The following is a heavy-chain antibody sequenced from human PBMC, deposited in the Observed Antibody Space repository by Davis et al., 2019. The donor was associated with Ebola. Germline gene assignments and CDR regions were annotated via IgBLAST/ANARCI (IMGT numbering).Heavy chain of an antibody. CDR1: GFTFSSSA. Sequence: GESLKISCAASGFTFSSSAMSWVRQAPGKGLEWVSAISGSGGSTYYAGSVKGRFTISRDNSKNTLFLQMNTLRAEDAAVYYCAGGTRSGWHLEYWGQGTLVTVSS. J-gene: IGHJ4*02. D-gene: IGHD6-19*01. CDR3: AGGTRSGWHLEY. CDR2: ISGSGGST. V-gene: IGHV3-23*01.